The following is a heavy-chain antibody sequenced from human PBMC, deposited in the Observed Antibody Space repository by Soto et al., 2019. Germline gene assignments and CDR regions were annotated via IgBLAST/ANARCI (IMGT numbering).Heavy chain of an antibody. CDR3: ARHPYLRGTYRPSYFDY. V-gene: IGHV4-39*01. CDR1: GDSIRSPTYY. CDR2: FYYSGSA. D-gene: IGHD3-16*02. J-gene: IGHJ4*02. Sequence: SETLSLTCTVSGDSIRSPTYYWGWIRQPPGKGLEWIGSFYYSGSAYYNPSLKSRVTISIDTSKNQFSLKLRSVTAADTAVYHCARHPYLRGTYRPSYFDYWGQGTLVTVSS.